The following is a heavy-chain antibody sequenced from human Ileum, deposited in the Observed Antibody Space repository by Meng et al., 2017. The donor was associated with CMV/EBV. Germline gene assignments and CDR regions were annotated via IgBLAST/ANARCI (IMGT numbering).Heavy chain of an antibody. V-gene: IGHV3-30*04. CDR3: ASWSAYSR. J-gene: IGHJ4*02. CDR1: GFTFSSYA. CDR2: ISYDGSNK. Sequence: GESLKISCAASGFTFSSYAMHWVRQAPGKGLEWVAVISYDGSNKYYADSVKGRFTISRDNSKNTLYLQMNSLRAEDAAVYYCASWSAYSRWGQGTQVTVSS. D-gene: IGHD3-3*01.